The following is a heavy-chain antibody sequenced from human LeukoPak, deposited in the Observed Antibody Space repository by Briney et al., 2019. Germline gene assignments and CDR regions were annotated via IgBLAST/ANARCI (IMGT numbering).Heavy chain of an antibody. J-gene: IGHJ4*02. CDR2: ISSSSSYI. CDR1: GFTFSSYS. CDR3: ARESVDYDILTGYQFDY. Sequence: GGSLRLSCAASGFTFSSYSMNWVRQAPGKGLEWVSPISSSSSYIYYADSVKGRFTISRDNAKNSLYLQMNSLRAEDTAVYYCARESVDYDILTGYQFDYWGQGTLVTVSS. V-gene: IGHV3-21*01. D-gene: IGHD3-9*01.